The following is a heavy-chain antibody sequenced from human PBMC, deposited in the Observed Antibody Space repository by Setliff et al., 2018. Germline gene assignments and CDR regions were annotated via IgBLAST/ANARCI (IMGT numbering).Heavy chain of an antibody. CDR2: ISGYSGKT. Sequence: ASVKVSCKASGYTFTNYGITWVRQAPGHGLEWVGWISGYSGKTYYEQRLQDRVTLTTDTSTSTAYMELRSLRPDDTAVYYCARINFYVSSGYYCASDNWGQGTLVTVSS. CDR1: GYTFTNYG. D-gene: IGHD3-22*01. V-gene: IGHV1-18*01. J-gene: IGHJ4*02. CDR3: ARINFYVSSGYYCASDN.